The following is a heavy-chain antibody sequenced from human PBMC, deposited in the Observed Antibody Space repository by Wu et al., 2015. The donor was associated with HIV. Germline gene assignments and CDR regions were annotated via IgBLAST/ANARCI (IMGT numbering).Heavy chain of an antibody. Sequence: QDHLVQSGAEVKKPGSSVKISCKASGSTFNAVNWLRQAPGQGLEWMGGIIPLFDAPNYSQKFHDRLTITADRSTTTAYMELSNLKSEDTAVYFCTRSTFAGGSDTWYSFDKWGQGTLVTVSS. D-gene: IGHD2-15*01. J-gene: IGHJ4*02. CDR2: IIPLFDAP. CDR1: GSTFNA. V-gene: IGHV1-69*14. CDR3: TRSTFAGGSDTWYSFDK.